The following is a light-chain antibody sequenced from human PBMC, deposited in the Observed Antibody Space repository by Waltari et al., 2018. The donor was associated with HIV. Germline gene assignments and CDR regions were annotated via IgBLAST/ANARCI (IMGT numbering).Light chain of an antibody. V-gene: IGLV2-8*01. J-gene: IGLJ2*01. Sequence: QSALTQPPSASGSPGPSVTISCPGTSSDVGGYKSVSWYQQHPGKAPKLMIYDVSKRPSGVPDRFSGSKSGNTASLTVSGLQAEDEADYYCSSYAGSNNWVVFGGGTKLTVL. CDR3: SSYAGSNNWVV. CDR1: SSDVGGYKS. CDR2: DVS.